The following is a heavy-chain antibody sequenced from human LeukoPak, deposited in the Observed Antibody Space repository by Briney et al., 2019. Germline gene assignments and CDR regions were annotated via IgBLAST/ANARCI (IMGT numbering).Heavy chain of an antibody. CDR1: GGSISSGGYS. V-gene: IGHV4-61*08. CDR3: TREVVVTYYFDY. D-gene: IGHD3-22*01. J-gene: IGHJ4*02. CDR2: IYSGGST. Sequence: SETLSLTCAVSGGSISSGGYSWSWIRQPPGKGLEWIGYIYSGGSTNYNPSLKSRVTISVDTSKNQFSLKLSSVTAADTAVYFCTREVVVTYYFDYWGQGTLVTVSS.